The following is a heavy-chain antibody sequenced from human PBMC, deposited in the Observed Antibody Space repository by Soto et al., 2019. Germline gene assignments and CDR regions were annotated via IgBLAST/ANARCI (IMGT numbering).Heavy chain of an antibody. Sequence: PSETLSLTCAVSGGSISSSNWWSWVRQPPGKGLEWIGEIYHSGSTNYNPSLKSRVTISVDKSKNQFSLKLSSVTAADTAVYYCARAPLWFGESCSGSFDYWGQGTLVTGSS. D-gene: IGHD3-10*01. CDR3: ARAPLWFGESCSGSFDY. CDR2: IYHSGST. CDR1: GGSISSSNW. J-gene: IGHJ4*02. V-gene: IGHV4-4*02.